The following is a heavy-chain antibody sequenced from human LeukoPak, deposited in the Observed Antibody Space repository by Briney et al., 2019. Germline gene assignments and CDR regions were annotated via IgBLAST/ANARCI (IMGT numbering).Heavy chain of an antibody. V-gene: IGHV3-30*03. J-gene: IGHJ6*03. CDR2: ISYDGSNR. Sequence: GGSLRLSCAASGFTFSSYGMHWVRQAPGKGLEWVAVISYDGSNRYYADSVKGRFTISRDNSKNTFYLQLNTLRAEDTAVYYCARDSLRAALHYMDVWGKGATVTVSS. CDR3: ARDSLRAALHYMDV. D-gene: IGHD4-11*01. CDR1: GFTFSSYG.